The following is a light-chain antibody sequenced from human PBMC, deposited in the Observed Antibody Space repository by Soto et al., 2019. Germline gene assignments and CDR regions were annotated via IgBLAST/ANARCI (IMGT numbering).Light chain of an antibody. V-gene: IGKV3-20*01. CDR3: QQYEAVVT. Sequence: EIVLTQSPGTLSLSPGERATLSCRASQSLTNNYFAWYQQKPGRALRLLIDGASTRATGIPYRFSGSRSGKDFTLTISRLEPEDVAVYSCQQYEAVVTFGQGTKVEI. J-gene: IGKJ1*01. CDR2: GAS. CDR1: QSLTNNY.